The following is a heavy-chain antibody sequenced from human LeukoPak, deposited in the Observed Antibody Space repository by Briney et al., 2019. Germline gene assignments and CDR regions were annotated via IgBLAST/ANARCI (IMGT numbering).Heavy chain of an antibody. CDR2: VSGSGGNT. J-gene: IGHJ4*02. D-gene: IGHD2-21*01. V-gene: IGHV3-23*01. Sequence: GGSLRLSCAASGFTFSSSAMTWVRQAPGKGLEWVSLVSGSGGNTYYADSVKGRFTISRDNSKNTLYLQMNSLRAEDTAVYHCAKDIQCTYWGQGTLVTVSS. CDR3: AKDIQCTY. CDR1: GFTFSSSA.